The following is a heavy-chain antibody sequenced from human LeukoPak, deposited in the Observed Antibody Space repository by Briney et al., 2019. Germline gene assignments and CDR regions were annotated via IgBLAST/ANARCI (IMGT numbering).Heavy chain of an antibody. Sequence: SETLSLTCIVSGGSISSYYWSWIRQPAGKGLEWIGRIYTTGNTNYNPSLKSRVTMSIDTSKKQFSLKLSSVTAADTAVYYCARGKYYYDSNSSYRYFDPWGQGTLVTVSS. D-gene: IGHD3-22*01. V-gene: IGHV4-4*07. J-gene: IGHJ5*02. CDR3: ARGKYYYDSNSSYRYFDP. CDR2: IYTTGNT. CDR1: GGSISSYY.